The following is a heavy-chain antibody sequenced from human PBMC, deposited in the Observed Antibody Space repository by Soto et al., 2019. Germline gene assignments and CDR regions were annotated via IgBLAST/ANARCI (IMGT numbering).Heavy chain of an antibody. J-gene: IGHJ6*02. Sequence: EMQLVESGGGLVQPGRSLRLSCAASGFIFDEYAMYWVRQAPGKGLEWVSGISWNSGTTGYADSVKGRFTISRDNAKNSLYLQMTSLRVEDTALYYCAKDIMWGGEVAYSGMDVWGQGTTVTVSS. CDR1: GFIFDEYA. CDR2: ISWNSGTT. CDR3: AKDIMWGGEVAYSGMDV. V-gene: IGHV3-9*01. D-gene: IGHD3-16*01.